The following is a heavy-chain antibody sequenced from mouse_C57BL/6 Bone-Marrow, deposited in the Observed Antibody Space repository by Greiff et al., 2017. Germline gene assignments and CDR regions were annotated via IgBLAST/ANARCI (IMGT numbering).Heavy chain of an antibody. CDR3: AGGVHGSPPFAY. D-gene: IGHD1-1*01. CDR1: GYTFTSYW. V-gene: IGHV1-64*01. J-gene: IGHJ3*01. CDR2: IHPNSGST. Sequence: QVQLQQPGAELVKPGASVKLSCKASGYTFTSYWMHWVKQRPGQGLEWIGMIHPNSGSTNYNEKFKSKATLTVDKSSSTAYMQLSSLTSEDSAGYYGAGGVHGSPPFAYWGQGTLVTVSA.